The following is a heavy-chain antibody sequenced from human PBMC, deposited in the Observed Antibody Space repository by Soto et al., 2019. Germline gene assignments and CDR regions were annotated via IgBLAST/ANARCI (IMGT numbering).Heavy chain of an antibody. Sequence: QVQLVQSGAEVKKPGSSVKVSRKASGGTFSSYTISWVRQAPGQGLEWMGRIIPILGIANYAQKFQGRVTITAEKTTSTAYMELSSLRSEDTAVYYCAREPHVCSSTSCYFDYYYYGMDVWGQGTTVTVSS. CDR2: IIPILGIA. CDR1: GGTFSSYT. J-gene: IGHJ6*02. D-gene: IGHD2-2*01. CDR3: AREPHVCSSTSCYFDYYYYGMDV. V-gene: IGHV1-69*08.